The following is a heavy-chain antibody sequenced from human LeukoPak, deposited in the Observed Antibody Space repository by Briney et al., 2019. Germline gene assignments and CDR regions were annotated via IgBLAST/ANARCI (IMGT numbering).Heavy chain of an antibody. CDR3: ARGQHGGTFGGVIVNVSGFDY. J-gene: IGHJ4*02. D-gene: IGHD3-16*02. CDR1: GFTFSNYS. CDR2: ITRSSSYI. Sequence: GGSLRLSCAVSGFTFSNYSMNWVRQAPGKGLEWVSSITRSSSYIYYADSVKGRFTISRDNAKNSLYLQMNNLRAEDTAVYYCARGQHGGTFGGVIVNVSGFDYWGQRTLATVSS. V-gene: IGHV3-21*01.